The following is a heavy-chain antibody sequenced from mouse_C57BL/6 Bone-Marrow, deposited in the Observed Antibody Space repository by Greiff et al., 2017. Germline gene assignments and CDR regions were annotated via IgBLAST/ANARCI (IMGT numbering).Heavy chain of an antibody. CDR2: IDPETGDP. Sequence: EVQLQQSGAALVRPGASVKLSCTASGFNIKDDYMHWVQQWPEQGLEWIGWIDPETGDPEYDSKFPGKATLTSDTSANTAYRQLSSLTSEDTAVYYFTITTVVEAYWGQGTLVTVSA. CDR1: GFNIKDDY. CDR3: TITTVVEAY. J-gene: IGHJ3*01. V-gene: IGHV14-4*01. D-gene: IGHD1-1*01.